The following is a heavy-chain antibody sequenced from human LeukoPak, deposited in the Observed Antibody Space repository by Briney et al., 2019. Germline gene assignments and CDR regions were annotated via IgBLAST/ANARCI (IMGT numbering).Heavy chain of an antibody. J-gene: IGHJ4*02. CDR3: ARGGGSSGWFRIYYFDY. CDR1: GGSISGSSYY. D-gene: IGHD6-19*01. V-gene: IGHV4-39*07. CDR2: INHSGST. Sequence: PSETLSLTCTVSGGSISGSSYYWSWIRQPPGKGLEWIGEINHSGSTNYNPSLKSRVTISVDTSKNQFSLKLSSVTAADTAVYYCARGGGSSGWFRIYYFDYWGQGTLVTVSS.